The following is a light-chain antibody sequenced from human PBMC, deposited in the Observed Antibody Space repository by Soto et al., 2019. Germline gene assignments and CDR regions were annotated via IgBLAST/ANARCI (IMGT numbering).Light chain of an antibody. Sequence: QSPVSLPGSPSGAFGTAGSNSPPGNDRESWPYNFVSWYQQRPGQAPQLLIFDVSNRPSGISDRFSGSKSGTTASLTISGLQAEDEADYYCNSYTSTSPPYVFGNG. CDR1: DRESWPYNF. J-gene: IGLJ1*01. CDR2: DVS. V-gene: IGLV2-14*01. CDR3: NSYTSTSPPYV.